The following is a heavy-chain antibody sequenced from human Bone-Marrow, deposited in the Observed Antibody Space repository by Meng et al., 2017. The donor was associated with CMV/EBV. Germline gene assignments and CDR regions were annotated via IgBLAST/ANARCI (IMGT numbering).Heavy chain of an antibody. V-gene: IGHV3-30*04. J-gene: IGHJ4*02. CDR1: GFTFSSYA. CDR3: ARTPSSLIVYPSY. Sequence: GESLKISCAASGFTFSSYAMHWVRQAPGKGLEWVAVISYDGSNKYYADSVKGRFTISRDNSKNTLYLQMNSLRAEDTAVYYCARTPSSLIVYPSYWGQGTLVTASS. CDR2: ISYDGSNK. D-gene: IGHD3-22*01.